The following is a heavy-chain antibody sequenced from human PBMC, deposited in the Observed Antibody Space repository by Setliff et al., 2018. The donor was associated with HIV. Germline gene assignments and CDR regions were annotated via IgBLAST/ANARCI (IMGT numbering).Heavy chain of an antibody. J-gene: IGHJ6*03. CDR3: ARGPPRTSAYSRYYYYCMDV. CDR1: GGSFSGFY. CDR2: INHSGST. Sequence: LSLTCAVYGGSFSGFYWSWFRQPPGKGLDWIGEINHSGSTNYSPSLKSRVTISIDTSKKQFSLKLTSVTAADTALYYCARGPPRTSAYSRYYYYCMDVWGKGTTVTVS. V-gene: IGHV4-34*01. D-gene: IGHD6-25*01.